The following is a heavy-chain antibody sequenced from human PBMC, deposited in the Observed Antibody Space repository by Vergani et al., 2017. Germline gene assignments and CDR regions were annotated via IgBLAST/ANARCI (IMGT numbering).Heavy chain of an antibody. V-gene: IGHV3-33*01. Sequence: QVQLVESGGGVVQPGRSLRLSCAASGFTFSSYGMHWVRQAPGKGLEWVAVIWYDGSNKYYADSVKGRFTISRDNSKNTLYLQMNSLRAEDTAVYYCARDLGVYYYGSGSYSKPDYWGQGTLVTVSS. CDR1: GFTFSSYG. CDR3: ARDLGVYYYGSGSYSKPDY. J-gene: IGHJ4*02. CDR2: IWYDGSNK. D-gene: IGHD3-10*01.